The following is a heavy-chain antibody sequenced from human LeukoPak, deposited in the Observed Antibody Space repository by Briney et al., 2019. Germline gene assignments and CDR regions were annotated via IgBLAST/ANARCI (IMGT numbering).Heavy chain of an antibody. CDR3: ARDKFGGTDY. D-gene: IGHD3-16*01. CDR2: IKQDGSEK. V-gene: IGHV3-7*01. Sequence: GGSLRLSCAASGFTFSSYAIYWVRQAPGKGLEWVANIKQDGSEKYYVDSVKGRFTISRDNAKNSLYLQMNSLRAEDTAVYYCARDKFGGTDYWGQGTLVTVSS. J-gene: IGHJ4*02. CDR1: GFTFSSYA.